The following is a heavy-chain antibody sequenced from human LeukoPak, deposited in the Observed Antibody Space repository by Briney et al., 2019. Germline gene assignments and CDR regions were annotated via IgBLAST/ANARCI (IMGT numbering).Heavy chain of an antibody. CDR3: AKDVGYYDSSGYLDY. CDR1: GFTFSSYD. CDR2: ISYDGSNK. J-gene: IGHJ4*02. V-gene: IGHV3-30*18. D-gene: IGHD3-22*01. Sequence: GGSLRLSCAASGFTFSSYDMTWVRQAPGKGLEWVALISYDGSNKYYADSVKGRFTISRDNSKNTLYLQMSSLRAEDTAVYYCAKDVGYYDSSGYLDYWGQGTLVTVSS.